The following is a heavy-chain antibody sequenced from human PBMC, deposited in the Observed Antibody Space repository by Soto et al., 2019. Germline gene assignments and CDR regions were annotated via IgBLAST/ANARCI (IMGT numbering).Heavy chain of an antibody. V-gene: IGHV6-1*01. CDR1: GDSVSSNSAS. CDR3: ARERVVAATDTNWFDP. CDR2: TYYRSKWYN. Sequence: SQSLSLPCAISGDSVSSNSASWNLIRQSPSRGLEWLGRTYYRSKWYNDYAVSVKSRITINPDTSKNQFSLQLNSVTPEDTAVYYCARERVVAATDTNWFDPWGQGTLVTVSS. D-gene: IGHD2-15*01. J-gene: IGHJ5*02.